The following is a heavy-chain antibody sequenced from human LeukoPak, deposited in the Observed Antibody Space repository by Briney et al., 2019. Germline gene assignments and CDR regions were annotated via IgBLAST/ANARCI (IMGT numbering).Heavy chain of an antibody. CDR3: ARDEGYCSSTSCSGDY. J-gene: IGHJ4*02. D-gene: IGHD2-2*01. V-gene: IGHV3-21*01. CDR1: GFTFSDYY. CDR2: ISSSSSYI. Sequence: GGSLRLSCAASGFTFSDYYMNWVRQAPGKGLEWVSSISSSSSYIYYADSVKGRFTISRDNAKNSLYLQMNSLRAEDTAVYYCARDEGYCSSTSCSGDYWGQGTLVTVSS.